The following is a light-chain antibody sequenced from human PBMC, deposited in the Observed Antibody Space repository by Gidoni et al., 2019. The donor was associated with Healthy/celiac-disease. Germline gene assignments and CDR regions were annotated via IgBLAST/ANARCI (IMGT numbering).Light chain of an antibody. CDR1: QSVLYSSNNKNY. CDR3: QQYYSTPPWT. CDR2: WAS. J-gene: IGKJ1*01. Sequence: DIVMTQSPDSLAVSLGERATINRKSSQSVLYSSNNKNYLAWYQQKPGQPPKLLIYWASTRESGVPDRFSGSGSGTDFTLTISSLQAEDVAVYYCQQYYSTPPWTFXQXTKVEIK. V-gene: IGKV4-1*01.